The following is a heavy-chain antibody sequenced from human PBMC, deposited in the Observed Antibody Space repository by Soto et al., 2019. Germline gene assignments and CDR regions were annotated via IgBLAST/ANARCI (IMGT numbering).Heavy chain of an antibody. CDR1: GFTFSDYY. CDR2: ISYSSSVI. Sequence: PGGSLRLSCTASGFTFSDYYMSWIRQAPGKGLEWLSYISYSSSVIFYADSVKGRFTISRDNAKNSLYLQMNSLRAEDTAVYYCARTRPYLPTDWGQGTMVTVSS. CDR3: ARTRPYLPTD. J-gene: IGHJ3*01. V-gene: IGHV3-11*01. D-gene: IGHD1-26*01.